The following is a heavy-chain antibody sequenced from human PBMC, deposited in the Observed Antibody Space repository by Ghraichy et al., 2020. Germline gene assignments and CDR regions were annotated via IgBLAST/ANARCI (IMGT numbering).Heavy chain of an antibody. CDR1: GFTVSSNH. Sequence: GESLNISCAASGFTVSSNHMSWVRQAPGKGLEWISVIYSGGRTFYADSVKGRFTISRDNSKNTVHLQMDSPRAEDTAVYHCARGNVALDYWGQGTLVTVSS. V-gene: IGHV3-66*01. D-gene: IGHD2-15*01. J-gene: IGHJ4*02. CDR3: ARGNVALDY. CDR2: IYSGGRT.